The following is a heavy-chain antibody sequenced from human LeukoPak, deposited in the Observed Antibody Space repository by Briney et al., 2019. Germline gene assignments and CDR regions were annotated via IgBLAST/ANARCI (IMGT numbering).Heavy chain of an antibody. CDR2: MNPNSGNT. Sequence: GASVKVSCKASGYTFTSYDINWVRQATGQGLEWMGWMNPNSGNTGYAQKFQGRVTMTEDTSTDTAYMELSSLRSEDTAVYYCATQKVDTAEYYFDYWGQGTLVTVSS. J-gene: IGHJ4*02. CDR3: ATQKVDTAEYYFDY. CDR1: GYTFTSYD. V-gene: IGHV1-8*01. D-gene: IGHD5-18*01.